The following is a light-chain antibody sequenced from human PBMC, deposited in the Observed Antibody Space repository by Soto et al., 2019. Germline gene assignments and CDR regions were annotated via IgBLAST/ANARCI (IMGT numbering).Light chain of an antibody. Sequence: QSVLTQSPSASGTPGQRVTISCSGSSSNIGSNPVHWYQQLPGSAPKLLIHNNHQRPAGVPDRFSASKSGTSASLAIGGLQSEDEADYYCASWDDSLSGVLFGGGTMVTVL. CDR3: ASWDDSLSGVL. J-gene: IGLJ2*01. CDR1: SSNIGSNP. CDR2: NNH. V-gene: IGLV1-44*01.